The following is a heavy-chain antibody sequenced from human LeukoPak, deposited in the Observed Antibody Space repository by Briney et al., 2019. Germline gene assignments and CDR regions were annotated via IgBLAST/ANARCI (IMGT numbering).Heavy chain of an antibody. CDR3: AREGTSSSFDWFDL. V-gene: IGHV1-18*01. D-gene: IGHD6-13*01. CDR1: GYAFTSYG. J-gene: IGHJ5*02. Sequence: ASVKVSCKASGYAFTSYGISWVRQAPGQGLEWMGWISAYNGNTNYAQKLQGRVTMTTDTSTSTAYMELRSLRSDDTAVYYCAREGTSSSFDWFDLWGQGTLVTVSS. CDR2: ISAYNGNT.